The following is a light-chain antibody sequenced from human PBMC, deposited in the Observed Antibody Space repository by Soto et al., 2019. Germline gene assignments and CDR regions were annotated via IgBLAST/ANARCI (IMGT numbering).Light chain of an antibody. J-gene: IGLJ2*01. CDR2: GDS. CDR3: QSYDSTLSGSRV. Sequence: QSVLTQPPSVSGAPGQTVTISCTGSSSNFGAGHDVHWYQQLPGTAPKLLIYGDSNRPSGVPDRFSGSKSGTSASLAITGLQAEDEADYYCQSYDSTLSGSRVFGGGTKLTVL. CDR1: SSNFGAGHD. V-gene: IGLV1-40*01.